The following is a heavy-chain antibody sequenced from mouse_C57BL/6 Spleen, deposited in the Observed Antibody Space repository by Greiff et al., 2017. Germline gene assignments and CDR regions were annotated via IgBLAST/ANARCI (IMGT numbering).Heavy chain of an antibody. D-gene: IGHD2-5*01. V-gene: IGHV1-82*01. J-gene: IGHJ2*01. Sequence: VQLQQSGPELVKPGASVKISCKASGYAFSSSWMNWVKQRPGKGLEWIGRIYPGDGDTNYNGKFKGKATLTADKSSSTAYMQRSSLTSEDSAVYFCTREDYINYFDFDYWGQGTTRTVSS. CDR1: GYAFSSSW. CDR3: TREDYINYFDFDY. CDR2: IYPGDGDT.